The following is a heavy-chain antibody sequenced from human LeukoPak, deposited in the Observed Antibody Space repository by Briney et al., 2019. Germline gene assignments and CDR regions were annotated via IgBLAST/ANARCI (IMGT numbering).Heavy chain of an antibody. J-gene: IGHJ1*01. V-gene: IGHV4-31*11. CDR1: GGSFSGYY. D-gene: IGHD3-9*01. CDR2: IYYSGST. Sequence: SETLSLTCAVYGGSFSGYYWSWIRQHPGKGLEWIGYIYYSGSTYYNPSLKSRVTISVDTSKNQFSLKLSSVTAADTAVYYCASGPYYDILTGYLSLPEYFQHWGQGTLVTVSS. CDR3: ASGPYYDILTGYLSLPEYFQH.